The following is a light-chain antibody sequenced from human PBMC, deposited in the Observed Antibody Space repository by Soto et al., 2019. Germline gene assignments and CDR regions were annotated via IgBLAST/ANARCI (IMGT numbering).Light chain of an antibody. Sequence: ALTQPPSASGTPGQRATISCCGSNSNIGSDIVNCYQLLPGAAPEVLINTTNQRPSGVPERFSGSKSGTSASLAISGLQSEDEANSSCATWDGGLSGPFVFGTGTKVTVL. CDR2: TTN. CDR3: ATWDGGLSGPFV. CDR1: NSNIGSDI. J-gene: IGLJ1*01. V-gene: IGLV1-44*01.